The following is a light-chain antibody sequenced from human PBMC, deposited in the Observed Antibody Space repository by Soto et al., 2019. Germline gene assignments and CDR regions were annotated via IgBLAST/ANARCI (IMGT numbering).Light chain of an antibody. Sequence: EIVLTQSPGTLSLSPGERATLSCRASQSVSSNYLAWYQQKLGQAPRLLMYSASTRATGLPDRFSGSGSGTDFTLTISRLEPEDFAVYYCQQYGISPQTFGQGTTV. J-gene: IGKJ1*01. CDR1: QSVSSNY. CDR2: SAS. CDR3: QQYGISPQT. V-gene: IGKV3-20*01.